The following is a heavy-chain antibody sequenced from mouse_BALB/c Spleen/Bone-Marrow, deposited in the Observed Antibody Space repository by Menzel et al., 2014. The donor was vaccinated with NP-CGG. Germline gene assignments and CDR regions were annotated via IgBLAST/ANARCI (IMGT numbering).Heavy chain of an antibody. CDR2: INPYNGDT. V-gene: IGHV1-20*02. D-gene: IGHD2-1*01. CDR1: GHSFXGYF. CDR3: ARGGNYQAWFAY. J-gene: IGHJ3*01. Sequence: VQLQQSGPELVKPGASVKISCKASGHSFXGYFMNWVMQSHGKSLEWIGRINPYNGDTFYNQKFKGKATLTVDKSSSTAHMELRSLASEDSAVYYCARGGNYQAWFAYWGQGTLVTVSA.